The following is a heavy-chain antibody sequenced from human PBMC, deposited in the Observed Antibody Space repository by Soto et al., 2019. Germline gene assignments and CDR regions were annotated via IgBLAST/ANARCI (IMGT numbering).Heavy chain of an antibody. CDR1: GFTFSSYG. J-gene: IGHJ4*02. D-gene: IGHD6-6*01. Sequence: QVQLVESGGGVVQPGRSLRLSCAASGFTFSSYGMHWVRQAPGKGLEWVAVISYDGSNKYYADSVKGRFTISRDNSKNTLYLQMNSLRAEDTVVYYCAKDAGMLAAYNSYFDYWGQGTLVTVSS. V-gene: IGHV3-30*18. CDR3: AKDAGMLAAYNSYFDY. CDR2: ISYDGSNK.